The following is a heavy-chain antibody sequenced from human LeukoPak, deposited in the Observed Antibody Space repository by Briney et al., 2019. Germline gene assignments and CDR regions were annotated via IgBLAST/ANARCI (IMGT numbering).Heavy chain of an antibody. J-gene: IGHJ5*02. CDR2: IYPGDSDT. V-gene: IGHV5-51*01. CDR3: ARPTSGIQLWARGYSWFDP. D-gene: IGHD5-18*01. CDR1: GYSFTSYW. Sequence: GESLKISCKGSGYSFTSYWIGWVRQMPGKGLEWMGIIYPGDSDTRYSPSFQGQVTHSADNSISTDYLQWSSLKASDTAMYYCARPTSGIQLWARGYSWFDPWGQGTLVTVSS.